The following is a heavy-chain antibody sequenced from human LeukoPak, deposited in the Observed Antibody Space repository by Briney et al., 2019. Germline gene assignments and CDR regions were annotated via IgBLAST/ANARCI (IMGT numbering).Heavy chain of an antibody. CDR2: ITGNGAST. D-gene: IGHD2-15*01. CDR3: ANRGRYCFDY. V-gene: IGHV3-23*01. Sequence: GGSLRLSCAASGFTLSNYAMSWVRQAPGKGLEWVSTITGNGASTFYADSVKGRFTISRDNSKNTLYLQMNSLRAEDTAVYYCANRGRYCFDYWGQGALVTVSS. J-gene: IGHJ4*02. CDR1: GFTLSNYA.